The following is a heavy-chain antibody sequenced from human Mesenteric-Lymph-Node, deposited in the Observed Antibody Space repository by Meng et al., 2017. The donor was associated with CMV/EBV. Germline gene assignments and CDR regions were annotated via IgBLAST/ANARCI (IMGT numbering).Heavy chain of an antibody. CDR3: ARGLTIFDGMDV. CDR1: GFTLGSHG. J-gene: IGHJ6*02. D-gene: IGHD3-3*01. CDR2: IWYDGSSP. V-gene: IGHV3-33*01. Sequence: GESLKISCAASGFTLGSHGMHWVRQAPGKGLEWVAVIWYDGSSPYYADSAKGRFIISRDNSKNMLYLQLNSLRAEDTAVYYCARGLTIFDGMDVWGQGTTVTVSS.